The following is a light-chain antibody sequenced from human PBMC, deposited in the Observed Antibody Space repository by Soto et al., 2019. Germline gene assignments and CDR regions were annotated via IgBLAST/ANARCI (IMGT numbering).Light chain of an antibody. CDR1: QSVTSD. V-gene: IGKV3-20*01. Sequence: EIVLTQSPGTLSLSPGERATLSCRASQSVTSDLAWYQQKPGQAPRLLIYAASNRATGIPDRFSGSGSGIDFTLTVSRLEPEDFAVYYCQHYGRSRTFGQGTKVEIK. CDR3: QHYGRSRT. CDR2: AAS. J-gene: IGKJ1*01.